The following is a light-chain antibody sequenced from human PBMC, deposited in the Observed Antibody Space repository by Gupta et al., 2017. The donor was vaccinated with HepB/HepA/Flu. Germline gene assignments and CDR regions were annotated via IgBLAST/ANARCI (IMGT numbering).Light chain of an antibody. CDR2: KAS. CDR3: QQYDTYST. V-gene: IGKV1-5*03. Sequence: DIQMTQSPSTLSAPVGDRVTITCLASQTISGRLAWYQQKPGKVPKLLIYKASSLESGVPSRFSGSGGGKEFALTNSGLQPDDFATYYCQQYDTYSTFGRGTELEIE. CDR1: QTISGR. J-gene: IGKJ2*01.